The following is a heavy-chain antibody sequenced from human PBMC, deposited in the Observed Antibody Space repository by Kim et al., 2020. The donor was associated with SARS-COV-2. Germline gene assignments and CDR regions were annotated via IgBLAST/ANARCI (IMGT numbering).Heavy chain of an antibody. J-gene: IGHJ4*02. CDR3: AKITVQQLVESDY. D-gene: IGHD6-13*01. V-gene: IGHV3-30*02. Sequence: YANPGKGRFTIARANSKNTLDFQMNSLRAEDTAVYYCAKITVQQLVESDYWGQGTLVTVSS.